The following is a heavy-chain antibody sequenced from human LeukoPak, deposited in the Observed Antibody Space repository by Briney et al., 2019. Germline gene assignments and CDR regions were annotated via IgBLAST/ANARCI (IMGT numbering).Heavy chain of an antibody. CDR2: ISVYNGNT. CDR1: GYTLTTYG. J-gene: IGHJ4*02. CDR3: ARVGKYEI. Sequence: ASVKVSCKAAGYTLTTYGLSWVRQAPGQGLEWMGWISVYNGNTNYAQKFQGRVTMTTDISTSTAYMELRSLRSDDTAVYYCARVGKYEIWGQGTLVTVSS. D-gene: IGHD2-8*01. V-gene: IGHV1-18*01.